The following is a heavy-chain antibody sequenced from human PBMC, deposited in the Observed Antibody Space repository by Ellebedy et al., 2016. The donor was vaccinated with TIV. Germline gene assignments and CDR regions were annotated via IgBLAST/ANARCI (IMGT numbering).Heavy chain of an antibody. Sequence: GGSLRLXXAASGFTFSSYGMHWVRQAPGKGLEWVAVIWYDGSNKYYADSVKGRFTISRDNSKNTLYLQMNNLRVEDTAVYYCAKGSAAGRPYYFDSWGQGTLVTVSS. D-gene: IGHD6-6*01. V-gene: IGHV3-33*06. CDR1: GFTFSSYG. J-gene: IGHJ4*02. CDR3: AKGSAAGRPYYFDS. CDR2: IWYDGSNK.